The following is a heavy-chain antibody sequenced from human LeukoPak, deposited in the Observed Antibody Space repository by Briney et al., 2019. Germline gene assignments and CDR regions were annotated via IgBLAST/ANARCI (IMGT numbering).Heavy chain of an antibody. D-gene: IGHD6-13*01. CDR2: IYHSGST. J-gene: IGHJ4*02. Sequence: KPSGTLSLTCAVSGGSISSSNWWSWVRQPPGKGLEWIGEIYHSGSTNYNPSLKSRVTISVDKSKNQFSLKLSSVTAADTAVYYCARGHGSSWFPHLDYWGQGTLVTVSS. CDR1: GGSISSSNW. V-gene: IGHV4-4*02. CDR3: ARGHGSSWFPHLDY.